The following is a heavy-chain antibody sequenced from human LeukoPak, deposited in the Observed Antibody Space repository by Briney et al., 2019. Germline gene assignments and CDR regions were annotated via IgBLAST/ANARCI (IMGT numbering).Heavy chain of an antibody. CDR1: GGSFSGYY. Sequence: SETLSPTCAVYGGSFSGYYCSWIRQPPGKGLEWIGEINHSGSTNYDPSLKSRVTISVDTSKNQFSLKLSSVTAADTAVYYRARGGRGFWSGYAARAFDIWGQGTMVTVSS. V-gene: IGHV4-34*01. CDR2: INHSGST. D-gene: IGHD3-3*01. J-gene: IGHJ3*02. CDR3: ARGGRGFWSGYAARAFDI.